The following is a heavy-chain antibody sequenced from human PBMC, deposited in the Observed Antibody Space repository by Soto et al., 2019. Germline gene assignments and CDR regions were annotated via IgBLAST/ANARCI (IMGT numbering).Heavy chain of an antibody. J-gene: IGHJ6*02. CDR1: GFMFSTYG. V-gene: IGHV3-33*01. CDR2: IWYDGNKK. D-gene: IGHD3-3*01. CDR3: AREPSAYDFWSGSSYYYGMDV. Sequence: QVQLVESGGGAVQPGRSLRLSCVASGFMFSTYGMHWVRQAPGKGLEWVAVIWYDGNKKYYADSVKGRFSISRDNSKNTLYLQMNSLRAEDTALYYCAREPSAYDFWSGSSYYYGMDVWGQGTTVTVSS.